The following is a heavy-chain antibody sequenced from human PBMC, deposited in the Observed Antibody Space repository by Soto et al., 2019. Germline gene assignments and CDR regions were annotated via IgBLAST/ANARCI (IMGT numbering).Heavy chain of an antibody. CDR3: ARVTFNYDFWSGPLEYYFDY. D-gene: IGHD3-3*01. J-gene: IGHJ4*02. Sequence: PGGSLRLSCAASRFTFSSYAMSWVRQATGKGLEWVSAISGSGGSTYYADSVKGRFTISRDNSKNTLYLQMNSLRAEDTAVYYCARVTFNYDFWSGPLEYYFDYWGQGTLVTVSS. V-gene: IGHV3-23*01. CDR1: RFTFSSYA. CDR2: ISGSGGST.